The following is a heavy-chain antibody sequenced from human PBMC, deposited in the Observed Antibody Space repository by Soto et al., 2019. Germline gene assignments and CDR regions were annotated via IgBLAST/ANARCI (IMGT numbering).Heavy chain of an antibody. D-gene: IGHD5-12*01. CDR3: ARDRDGYNN. CDR2: IYSSGGT. Sequence: QVQLQESGPGLVKPSETLSLTCSVSGGSVTSGSYYWSWIRQPPGKGLEWIGYIYSSGGTSYNPSLKSRVTISVDTSKNQFSLKLTSVTAADTAVYYCARDRDGYNNWGQGTLVTVSS. J-gene: IGHJ4*02. V-gene: IGHV4-61*01. CDR1: GGSVTSGSYY.